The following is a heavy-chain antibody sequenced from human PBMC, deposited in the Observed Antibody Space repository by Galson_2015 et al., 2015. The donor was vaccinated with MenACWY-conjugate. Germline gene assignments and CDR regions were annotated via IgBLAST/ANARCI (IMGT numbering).Heavy chain of an antibody. Sequence: SLRLSCAASGFTFSTYSMNWVRQAPGKGLEWVSYISSSSSTIYYAASVKGRFTISRDNSKNTLYLQMNSLRVEDTAVYYCARVPGYSYGYYDWWGQGTLVTVSS. J-gene: IGHJ4*02. V-gene: IGHV3-48*01. D-gene: IGHD5-18*01. CDR2: ISSSSSTI. CDR1: GFTFSTYS. CDR3: ARVPGYSYGYYDW.